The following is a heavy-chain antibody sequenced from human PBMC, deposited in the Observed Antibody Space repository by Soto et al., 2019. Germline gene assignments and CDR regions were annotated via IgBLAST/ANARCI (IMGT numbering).Heavy chain of an antibody. CDR3: ARDLKFGQADY. CDR1: GDSVSNYY. J-gene: IGHJ4*02. Sequence: SETLSLTCTVSGDSVSNYYWSWIRQPAGRGLEWIGRVYSSGATNYNPSLNGRVTMSVDTSRNQFSLRLSSVTAADTAVYYCARDLKFGQADYWGQGSQVTVSS. CDR2: VYSSGAT. D-gene: IGHD3-10*01. V-gene: IGHV4-4*07.